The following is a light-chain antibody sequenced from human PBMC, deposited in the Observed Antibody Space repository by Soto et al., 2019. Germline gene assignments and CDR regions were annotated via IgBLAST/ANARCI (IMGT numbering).Light chain of an antibody. Sequence: DIQMTQSPSSVSASVGDRVTITCRASQAISTWLAWYQQKPGKAPKFVIFAASTLQSGVPSRFSGSGSGTDFTLTISSLQPEDFATYYCQQANSFPITFGQGTRLEIK. CDR1: QAISTW. CDR3: QQANSFPIT. CDR2: AAS. J-gene: IGKJ5*01. V-gene: IGKV1-12*01.